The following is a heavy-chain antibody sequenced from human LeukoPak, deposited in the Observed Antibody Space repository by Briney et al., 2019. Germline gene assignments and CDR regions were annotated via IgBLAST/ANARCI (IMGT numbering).Heavy chain of an antibody. CDR2: INHSGST. J-gene: IGHJ5*02. V-gene: IGHV4-34*01. Sequence: SETLSLTCAVYGGSFSGHYWSWIRQPPGKGLEWIGEINHSGSTNYNPSLKSRVTMSVDTSKNQFSLNLRSVTAADAAVYYCARVRCSGGSCYQAQFDPWGQGTLVTVSS. D-gene: IGHD2-15*01. CDR3: ARVRCSGGSCYQAQFDP. CDR1: GGSFSGHY.